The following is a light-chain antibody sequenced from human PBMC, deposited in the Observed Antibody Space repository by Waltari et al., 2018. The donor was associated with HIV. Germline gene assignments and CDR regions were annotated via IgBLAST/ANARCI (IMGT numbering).Light chain of an antibody. CDR3: SSFANRDGFYVL. Sequence: SALTQPPSASGSPGQSVTLSCTGTNSYIGTYDYVSCYKQPPGKAPKLVISEVTKRPSVGSDRFSGSKSGNTAFLTVSGLQAEDEADYYCSSFANRDGFYVLFGGGTRLTVL. J-gene: IGLJ2*01. CDR1: NSYIGTYDY. V-gene: IGLV2-8*01. CDR2: EVT.